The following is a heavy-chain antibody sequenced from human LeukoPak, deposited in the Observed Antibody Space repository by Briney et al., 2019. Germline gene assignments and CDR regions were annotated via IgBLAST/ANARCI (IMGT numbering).Heavy chain of an antibody. Sequence: GESLKISCKASGYSFTSYWIGWVRQMPGKGLEWMGIIYPGDSDTRYSPSFQGQVTISADKSISTAYLQWSSLKASDTAMYYCARQNDFWSGAFDYWGQGTLVSVSS. CDR1: GYSFTSYW. V-gene: IGHV5-51*01. CDR3: ARQNDFWSGAFDY. D-gene: IGHD3-3*01. CDR2: IYPGDSDT. J-gene: IGHJ4*02.